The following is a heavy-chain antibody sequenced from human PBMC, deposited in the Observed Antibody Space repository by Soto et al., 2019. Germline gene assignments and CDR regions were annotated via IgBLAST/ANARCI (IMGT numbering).Heavy chain of an antibody. CDR1: GGSIRSGDYY. V-gene: IGHV4-30-4*01. J-gene: IGHJ4*02. CDR2: IYYSGST. D-gene: IGHD4-17*01. CDR3: ARDRPDGARLDY. Sequence: VQLQESGPGLVKPSQTLSLTCTVSGGSIRSGDYYWSGIRQPPGKGLEWIGYIYYSGSTYYNPSLKSRVTISVDTSKNQFSLKLSSVTAADTAVYYCARDRPDGARLDYWGQGTLVTVSS.